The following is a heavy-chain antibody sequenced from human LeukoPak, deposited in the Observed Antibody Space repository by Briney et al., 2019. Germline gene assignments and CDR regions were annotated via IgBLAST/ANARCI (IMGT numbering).Heavy chain of an antibody. CDR3: ARVDGVVVVAAGDY. CDR1: GYTFTSNY. J-gene: IGHJ4*02. Sequence: EASVKVSCKAFGYTFTSNYMHWVRQAPGQGPEWMGVISPSGGTNYAQKFQGRVTMTRDTSISTAYMELSRLRSDDTAVYYCARVDGVVVVAAGDYGGQGPLVTVS. V-gene: IGHV1-2*02. D-gene: IGHD2-15*01. CDR2: ISPSGGT.